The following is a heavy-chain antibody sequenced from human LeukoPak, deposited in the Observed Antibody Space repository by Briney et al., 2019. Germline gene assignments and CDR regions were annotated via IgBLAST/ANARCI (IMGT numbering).Heavy chain of an antibody. D-gene: IGHD4-17*01. Sequence: PSETLSLTCSVSGSSFNTYYWSWIRQPAGKGLEWIGRIHTSGSADYSPSLRSRVTISVDMSKKEFSLKLTSVTAADTAVYYCARDIVYLIDEDYGWGQGILVTVSS. V-gene: IGHV4-4*07. J-gene: IGHJ4*02. CDR3: ARDIVYLIDEDYG. CDR1: GSSFNTYY. CDR2: IHTSGSA.